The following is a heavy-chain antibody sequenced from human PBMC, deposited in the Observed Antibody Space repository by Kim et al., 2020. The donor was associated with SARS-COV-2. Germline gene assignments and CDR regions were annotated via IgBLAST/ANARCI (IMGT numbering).Heavy chain of an antibody. CDR3: ARGFVLLWFGESPRYGMDV. V-gene: IGHV1-8*01. J-gene: IGHJ6*02. Sequence: ASVKVSCKASGYTFTSYDINWVRQATGQGLEWMGWMNPNSGNTGYAQKFQGRVTMTRNTSISTAYMELSSLRSEDTAVYYCARGFVLLWFGESPRYGMDVWGQGTTVTVSS. D-gene: IGHD3-10*01. CDR1: GYTFTSYD. CDR2: MNPNSGNT.